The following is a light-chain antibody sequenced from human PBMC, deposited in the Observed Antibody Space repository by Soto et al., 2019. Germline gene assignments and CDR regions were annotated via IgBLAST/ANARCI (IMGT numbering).Light chain of an antibody. CDR2: DVS. V-gene: IGLV2-14*01. CDR3: SSYTSSSTLIV. J-gene: IGLJ1*01. Sequence: QSVLTQPASVSGSPGQSITISRTGTSSDFGGYNYVSWYQQHPGKAPKLMIYDVSNRPSGVSNRFSGSKSGNTASLTISGLQAEDEADYYCSSYTSSSTLIVFGTGTKVTVL. CDR1: SSDFGGYNY.